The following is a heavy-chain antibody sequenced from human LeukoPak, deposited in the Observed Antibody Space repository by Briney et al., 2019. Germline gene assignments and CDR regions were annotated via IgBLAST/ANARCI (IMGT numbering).Heavy chain of an antibody. CDR2: IYYSGST. D-gene: IGHD6-13*01. CDR1: GGSISSYY. V-gene: IGHV4-59*08. Sequence: SETLSLTCTVSGGSISSYYWSWIRQPPGKGLEWIGYIYYSGSTNYNPSLKSRVTISVDTSKNQFSLKLSSVTAADTAVYYCARHPMYSSIPSAFDIWGQGTMVTVSS. CDR3: ARHPMYSSIPSAFDI. J-gene: IGHJ3*02.